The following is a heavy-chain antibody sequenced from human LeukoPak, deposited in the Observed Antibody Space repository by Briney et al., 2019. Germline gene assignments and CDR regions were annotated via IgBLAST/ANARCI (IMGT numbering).Heavy chain of an antibody. V-gene: IGHV1-2*02. Sequence: ASVKVSCKASGYTFTGYYMHWVRQAPGQGLEWMGWINPNSGGTNHAQKFQGRVTMTRDTSISTAYMELSRLRSDDTAVYYCARDRTPGGSYDFDYWGQGTLVTVSS. J-gene: IGHJ4*02. CDR1: GYTFTGYY. D-gene: IGHD1-26*01. CDR3: ARDRTPGGSYDFDY. CDR2: INPNSGGT.